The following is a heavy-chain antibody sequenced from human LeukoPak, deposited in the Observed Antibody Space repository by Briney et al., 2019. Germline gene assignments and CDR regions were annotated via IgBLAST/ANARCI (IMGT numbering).Heavy chain of an antibody. J-gene: IGHJ3*02. CDR2: ISSSSSYI. CDR3: AKDRPRDLGYCTNGVCPDAFDI. V-gene: IGHV3-21*01. D-gene: IGHD2-8*01. Sequence: GGSLRLSCAASGFTFSSYWMSWVRQAPGKGLEWVSSISSSSSYIYYADSVKGRFTISRDNSKNTLYLQMNSLRAEDTAVYYCAKDRPRDLGYCTNGVCPDAFDIWGQGTMVTVSS. CDR1: GFTFSSYW.